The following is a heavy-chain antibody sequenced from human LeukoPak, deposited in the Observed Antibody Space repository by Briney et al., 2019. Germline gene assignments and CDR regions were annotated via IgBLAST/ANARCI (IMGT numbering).Heavy chain of an antibody. CDR1: GFTFSTYA. CDR3: ARAERGPFDY. D-gene: IGHD1-1*01. CDR2: ISSSSSTI. Sequence: GGSLRLSCAASGFTFSTYAMSWVRQAPGKGLEWVSYISSSSSTIYYADSVKGRFTISRDNAKNSLYLQMNSLRAEDTAVYYCARAERGPFDYWGQGTLVTVSS. V-gene: IGHV3-48*04. J-gene: IGHJ4*02.